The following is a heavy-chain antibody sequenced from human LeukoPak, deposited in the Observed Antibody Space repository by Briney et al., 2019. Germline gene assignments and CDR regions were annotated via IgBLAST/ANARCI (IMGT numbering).Heavy chain of an antibody. CDR3: ARAPYYYDSSGYYRAYYYYYYYMDV. CDR1: GYTFTSYY. D-gene: IGHD3-22*01. Sequence: GASVKVSCKASGYTFTSYYMHWVRQAPGQGLEWMGWINPNSGGTNYAQKFQGRVTMTRDTSISTAYMELSRLRSDDTAVYYCARAPYYYDSSGYYRAYYYYYYYMDVWGKGTTVTISS. V-gene: IGHV1-2*02. J-gene: IGHJ6*03. CDR2: INPNSGGT.